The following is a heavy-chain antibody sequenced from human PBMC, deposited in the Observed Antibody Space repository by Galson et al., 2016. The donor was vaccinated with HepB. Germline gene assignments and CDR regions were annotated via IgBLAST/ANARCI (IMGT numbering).Heavy chain of an antibody. J-gene: IGHJ4*02. CDR2: IYPDDSDT. Sequence: QSGAEVKKPGESLKISCKGSGYIFTNFWIGWVRQMPGKGLEWMGIIYPDDSDTRYSPSFHGQVTISSDNSLNTAYLRWSSLKASDTAMYYCVRAPNSGIFSGYFRSPFDYWGQGTLVTVSS. CDR3: VRAPNSGIFSGYFRSPFDY. V-gene: IGHV5-51*01. CDR1: GYIFTNFW. D-gene: IGHD3-9*01.